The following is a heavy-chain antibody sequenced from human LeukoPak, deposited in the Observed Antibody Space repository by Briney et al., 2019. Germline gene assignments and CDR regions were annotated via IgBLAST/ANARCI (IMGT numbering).Heavy chain of an antibody. CDR3: ARVPVNIWENWFDP. CDR1: GGSISTYY. CDR2: IYYSGST. Sequence: SETLSLTCTVSGGSISTYYWNWIRQPPGKGLEWIGYIYYSGSTKYNPSLESRVSISIDTSKNQFSLTLNSVTAADTAVYYCARVPVNIWENWFDPWGQGTLVTVSS. V-gene: IGHV4-59*12. D-gene: IGHD1-26*01. J-gene: IGHJ5*02.